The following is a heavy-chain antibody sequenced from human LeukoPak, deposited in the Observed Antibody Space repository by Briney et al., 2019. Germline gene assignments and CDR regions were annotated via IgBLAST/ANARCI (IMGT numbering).Heavy chain of an antibody. V-gene: IGHV4-38-2*01. J-gene: IGHJ6*03. Sequence: SETLSLTCAVSGYSISSGYYWGWIRQPPGKGLEWIGSIYHSGSTYYNPSLKSQVTISVDTSKNQFSLKLSSVTAADTAVYYCARQRAIYYYYYMDVWGKGTTVTVSS. D-gene: IGHD2-2*02. CDR2: IYHSGST. CDR1: GYSISSGYY. CDR3: ARQRAIYYYYYMDV.